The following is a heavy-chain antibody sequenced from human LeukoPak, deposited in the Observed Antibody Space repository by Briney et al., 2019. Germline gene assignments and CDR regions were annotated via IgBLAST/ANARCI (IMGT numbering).Heavy chain of an antibody. CDR3: ARGDDFSGDY. V-gene: IGHV3-7*04. D-gene: IGHD3/OR15-3a*01. Sequence: PGGSLRLSCAASGFTFSTYWMSWVRQAPGKGLEWVTNIHPDGNEKYYVDSVKGRFTISRDNVKNSLYLQMNSLRVEGTAVYYCARGDDFSGDYWGQGTLVTVSS. CDR1: GFTFSTYW. J-gene: IGHJ4*02. CDR2: IHPDGNEK.